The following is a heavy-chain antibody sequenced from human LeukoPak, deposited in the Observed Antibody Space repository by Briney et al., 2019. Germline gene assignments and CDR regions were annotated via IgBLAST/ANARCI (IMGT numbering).Heavy chain of an antibody. Sequence: PGGSLRLSCAASGFTFDDYGMSWVRQAPGKGLEWVSGINWNGGSTGYADSVKGRFTISRDNAKNSLYLQMNSLRAVDTALYYCARVWGLRLGDPIEYWGQGTLVTVSS. CDR1: GFTFDDYG. CDR3: ARVWGLRLGDPIEY. J-gene: IGHJ4*02. CDR2: INWNGGST. D-gene: IGHD3-16*01. V-gene: IGHV3-20*04.